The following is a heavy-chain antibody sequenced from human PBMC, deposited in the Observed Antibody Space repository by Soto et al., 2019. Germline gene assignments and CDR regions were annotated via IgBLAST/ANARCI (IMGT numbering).Heavy chain of an antibody. D-gene: IGHD3-22*01. CDR1: GFTFSSYG. CDR2: ISYDGSNK. J-gene: IGHJ4*02. V-gene: IGHV3-30*18. CDR3: AKGYYYDSSGPTKAYFDY. Sequence: GGSLRLSCAASGFTFSSYGMHWVRQAPGKGLEWVAVISYDGSNKYYADSVKGRFTISRDNSKNTLYLQMNSLRAEDTAVYYCAKGYYYDSSGPTKAYFDYWGQGTLVTVSS.